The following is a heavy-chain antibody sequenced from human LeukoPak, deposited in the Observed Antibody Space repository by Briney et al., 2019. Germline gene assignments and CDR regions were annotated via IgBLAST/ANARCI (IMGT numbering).Heavy chain of an antibody. CDR2: INPNSGGT. CDR1: GYTFTGYY. Sequence: ASVKVSCKASGYTFTGYYMHWVRQAPGQGLEWMGWINPNSGGTNYAQKFQGRVTMTRDTSISTAYMELSRLRSDDTAVYYCAKEGSPFIYYFDYWGQGTLVTVSS. CDR3: AKEGSPFIYYFDY. V-gene: IGHV1-2*02. D-gene: IGHD6-6*01. J-gene: IGHJ4*02.